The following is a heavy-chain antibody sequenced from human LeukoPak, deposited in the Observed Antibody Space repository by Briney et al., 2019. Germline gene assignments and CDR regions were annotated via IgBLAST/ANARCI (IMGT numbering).Heavy chain of an antibody. D-gene: IGHD3-10*01. V-gene: IGHV1-18*01. CDR3: ARDIPHYYGSGSPNWFDP. Sequence: ASVKVSCKASGYTFTSYGISWVRQAPGQGLEWMGWISAYNGNTNYAQKLQGRVTMTTDTSTSTAYMELRSLRSDDTAVYYCARDIPHYYGSGSPNWFDPWGQGTLVTVSS. J-gene: IGHJ5*02. CDR1: GYTFTSYG. CDR2: ISAYNGNT.